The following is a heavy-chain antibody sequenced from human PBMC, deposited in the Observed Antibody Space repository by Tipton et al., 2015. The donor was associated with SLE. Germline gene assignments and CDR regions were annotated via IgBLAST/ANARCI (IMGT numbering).Heavy chain of an antibody. V-gene: IGHV4-34*01. D-gene: IGHD1-7*01. CDR1: GGSFSAYY. J-gene: IGHJ5*02. CDR3: ARGYRPGTTWFDP. CDR2: INHSGST. Sequence: LRLSCAVYGGSFSAYYWSWIRQPPGKGLEWIGEINHSGSTNYNPSLKSRVTISVDTSKNQFSLKLSSVTAADTAVYYCARGYRPGTTWFDPWGQGTLVTVSS.